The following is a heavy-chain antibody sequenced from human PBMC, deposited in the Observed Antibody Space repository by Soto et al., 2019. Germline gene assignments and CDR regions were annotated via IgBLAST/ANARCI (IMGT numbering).Heavy chain of an antibody. CDR2: INAGNGNT. D-gene: IGHD2-21*02. J-gene: IGHJ4*02. CDR3: EMDGLYCGGDCYFEY. Sequence: ASVKVSCKASGDTFTSYAMHWVRQAPGQRLEWMGWINAGNGNTKYSQKFQGRVTITRDTSASTAYMELSSLRSEDTAVYYCEMDGLYCGGDCYFEYWGQGTLVTVSS. CDR1: GDTFTSYA. V-gene: IGHV1-3*01.